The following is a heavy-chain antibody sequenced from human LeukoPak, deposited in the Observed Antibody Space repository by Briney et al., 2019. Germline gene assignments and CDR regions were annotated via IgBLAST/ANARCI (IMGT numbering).Heavy chain of an antibody. CDR3: TPRIWASGWSPGNDY. J-gene: IGHJ4*02. V-gene: IGHV4-4*07. D-gene: IGHD6-19*01. CDR2: IYTSGST. Sequence: SETLSLTCTVSGGSISSYYWSWIRQPAGKGLEWIGRIYTSGSTNYNPSLKSRVTMSVDTSKNQFSLKLSSVTAADTAVYYCTPRIWASGWSPGNDYWGQGTLVTVSS. CDR1: GGSISSYY.